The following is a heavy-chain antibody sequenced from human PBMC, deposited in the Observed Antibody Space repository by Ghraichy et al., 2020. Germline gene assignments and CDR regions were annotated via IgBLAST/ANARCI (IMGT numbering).Heavy chain of an antibody. Sequence: GSLRLSCTVSGGYVSSSSYYWGWVRQPPGKGLEWIGTIYYSGNPYYKPSLKSRVAVSIDTSKNQFSLRLTSVTAADTAVYYCARRHKYCSGPSCNFDLWGQGTLVTVSS. CDR2: IYYSGNP. CDR1: GGYVSSSSYY. J-gene: IGHJ4*02. CDR3: ARRHKYCSGPSCNFDL. D-gene: IGHD2-2*01. V-gene: IGHV4-39*01.